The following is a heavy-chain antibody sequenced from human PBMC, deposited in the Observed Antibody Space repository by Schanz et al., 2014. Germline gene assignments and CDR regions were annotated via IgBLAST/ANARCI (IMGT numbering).Heavy chain of an antibody. V-gene: IGHV3-30*04. Sequence: VQLVESGGGLVQPGGSLRLSCAASGFTFSNFAIHWVRQAPGKGLEWVAVISYDGSHKDYADSVKGRFTISRDNSKNTLYLQMNSLRAEDTAVYYCARAQEHNTDYTSSRLFDYWGQGTLVTVSS. CDR2: ISYDGSHK. D-gene: IGHD6-13*01. CDR3: ARAQEHNTDYTSSRLFDY. CDR1: GFTFSNFA. J-gene: IGHJ4*02.